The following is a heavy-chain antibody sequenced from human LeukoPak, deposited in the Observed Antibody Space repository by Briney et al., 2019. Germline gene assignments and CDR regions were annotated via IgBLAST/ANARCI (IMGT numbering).Heavy chain of an antibody. Sequence: SETLSLTCTVSGGSISSYYWSWIRQPAGKGLEWIGRIYSSGSTNYNPSLKSRVTISLDTSKNQFSLKLSSVTAADTAVYYCARQYIDILTGYHRGELYWYFDLWGRGTLVTVSS. V-gene: IGHV4-4*07. J-gene: IGHJ2*01. CDR3: ARQYIDILTGYHRGELYWYFDL. CDR2: IYSSGST. CDR1: GGSISSYY. D-gene: IGHD3-9*01.